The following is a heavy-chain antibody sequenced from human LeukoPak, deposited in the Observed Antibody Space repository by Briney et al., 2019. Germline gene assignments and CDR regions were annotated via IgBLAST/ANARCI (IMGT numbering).Heavy chain of an antibody. Sequence: KSGGSLRLSCAASGFTLSSYSMNWVRQAPGKGLEWVSSISSSSAYIYYADSVKGRFTISRDNAKNSLYLQMNSLRAEDTAVYYCAKESGIRAARPHFDYWGQGTLVTVSS. D-gene: IGHD6-6*01. CDR2: ISSSSAYI. CDR3: AKESGIRAARPHFDY. J-gene: IGHJ4*02. V-gene: IGHV3-21*01. CDR1: GFTLSSYS.